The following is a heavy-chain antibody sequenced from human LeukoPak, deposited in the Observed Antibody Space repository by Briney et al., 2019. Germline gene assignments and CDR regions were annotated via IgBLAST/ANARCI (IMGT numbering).Heavy chain of an antibody. CDR2: IIPIFGTA. Sequence: SVKVSCKAFGYTFTSNYMHWVRQAPGQGPEWMGGIIPIFGTANYAQKFQGRVTITADKSTSTAYMELSSLRSEDTAVYYCARGAPYGDYYRYYFDYWGQGTLVTVSS. V-gene: IGHV1-69*06. J-gene: IGHJ4*02. CDR3: ARGAPYGDYYRYYFDY. D-gene: IGHD4-17*01. CDR1: GYTFTSNY.